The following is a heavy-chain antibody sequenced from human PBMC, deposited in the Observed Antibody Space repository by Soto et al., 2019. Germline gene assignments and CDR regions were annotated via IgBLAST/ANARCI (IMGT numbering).Heavy chain of an antibody. D-gene: IGHD3-9*01. CDR3: TSPLHGPYDILTGYDYYGMDV. J-gene: IGHJ6*02. Sequence: EVQLVESGGGLVQPGGSLKLSCAASGFTFSGSAMHWVRQASGKGLEWVGRIRSKANSYATAYAASVKGRFTISRDDSKNTAYLQMNSLKTEDTAVYYCTSPLHGPYDILTGYDYYGMDVWGQGTTVTVSS. CDR2: IRSKANSYAT. CDR1: GFTFSGSA. V-gene: IGHV3-73*02.